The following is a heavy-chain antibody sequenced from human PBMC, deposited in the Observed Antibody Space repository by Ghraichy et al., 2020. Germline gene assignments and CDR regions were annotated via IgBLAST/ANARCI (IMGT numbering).Heavy chain of an antibody. Sequence: LSLTCAASGFTFSSYAMSWVRQAPGKGLELVSAISGSGGSTYYADSVKGRFTISRDNFKNTLYLQMNSLRAEDTAVYYCAKDFTLYCSGGSCYPFDYWGQGTLVTVSS. J-gene: IGHJ4*02. CDR1: GFTFSSYA. CDR3: AKDFTLYCSGGSCYPFDY. V-gene: IGHV3-23*01. D-gene: IGHD2-15*01. CDR2: ISGSGGST.